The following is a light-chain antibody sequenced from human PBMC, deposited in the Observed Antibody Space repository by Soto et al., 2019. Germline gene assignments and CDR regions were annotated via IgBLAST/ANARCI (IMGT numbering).Light chain of an antibody. CDR1: SSDVGGHDY. V-gene: IGLV2-14*01. J-gene: IGLJ1*01. CDR2: EVR. CDR3: SSYSSTTLV. Sequence: QSALTQPASVSGSPGQSITISCTGTSSDVGGHDYVSWYQQHPGKAPKLIIYEVRNRPSGVSNRLSGSKSGNTASLTISGLQAEDEADYYCSSYSSTTLVFGTGTKITVL.